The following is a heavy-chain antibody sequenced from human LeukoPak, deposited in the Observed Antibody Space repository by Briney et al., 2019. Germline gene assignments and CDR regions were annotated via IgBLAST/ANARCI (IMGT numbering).Heavy chain of an antibody. V-gene: IGHV4-4*02. Sequence: SGTLSLTCDVSGGSISSSNWWSWVRQPPGKGLEWIGEIYHSGSTNYNPSLKSRVTISVDKSKNQFSLKLSSVTAADTAVYYCVSSSSSGKGGYWGQGTLVTVSS. J-gene: IGHJ4*02. CDR2: IYHSGST. CDR3: VSSSSSGKGGY. D-gene: IGHD6-13*01. CDR1: GGSISSSNW.